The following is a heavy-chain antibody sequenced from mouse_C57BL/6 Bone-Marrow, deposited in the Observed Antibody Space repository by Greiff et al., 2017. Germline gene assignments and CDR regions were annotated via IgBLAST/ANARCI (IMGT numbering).Heavy chain of an antibody. V-gene: IGHV5-4*01. J-gene: IGHJ2*01. CDR1: GFTFSSYA. Sequence: EVQVVESGGGLVKPGGSLKLSCAASGFTFSSYAMSWVRQTPEKRLEWVATISDGGSYTYYPDNVKGRFTISRDNAKNNLYLQMSHLKSEDTAMYYCERGEGSMMVTFFDYGGQGTTLTVSS. CDR2: ISDGGSYT. CDR3: ERGEGSMMVTFFDY. D-gene: IGHD2-3*01.